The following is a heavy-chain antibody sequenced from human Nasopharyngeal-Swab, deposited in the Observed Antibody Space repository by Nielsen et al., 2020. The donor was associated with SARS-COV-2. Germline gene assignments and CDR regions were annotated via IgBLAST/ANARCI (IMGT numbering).Heavy chain of an antibody. V-gene: IGHV1-8*03. CDR2: VNPNSGDT. J-gene: IGHJ4*02. CDR1: GYTLSSYD. CDR3: ARVWGSADY. D-gene: IGHD7-27*01. Sequence: ASVKVSCKASGYTLSSYDINWVRQATGQGLEWMGWVNPNSGDTGYAPNFQGRVTITRDTSISTVSMELSSLRAEDTAVYYCARVWGSADYWGQGTLVTVSS.